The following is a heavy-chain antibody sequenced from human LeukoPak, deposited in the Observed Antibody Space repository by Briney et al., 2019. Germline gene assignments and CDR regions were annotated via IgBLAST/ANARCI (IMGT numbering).Heavy chain of an antibody. Sequence: SETLSLTCAVYGGSFSGYYWSWIRQPPGKGLEWIGEINHSGSTNYNPSLKSRVTISVDTSKNQFSLKLSSVTAADTAVYYCATLGSGEYDSSGYSDFDYWGQGTLVTVSS. D-gene: IGHD3-22*01. CDR3: ATLGSGEYDSSGYSDFDY. J-gene: IGHJ4*02. CDR2: INHSGST. CDR1: GGSFSGYY. V-gene: IGHV4-34*01.